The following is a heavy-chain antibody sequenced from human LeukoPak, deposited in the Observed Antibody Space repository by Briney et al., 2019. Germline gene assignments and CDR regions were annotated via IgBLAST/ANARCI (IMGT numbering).Heavy chain of an antibody. CDR2: INHSGST. Sequence: SETLSLTCAVYGGSFSGYYWTWIRQPPGKGLEWIGEINHSGSTNYNPSLKSRVTISVDTSRNQFSRILTSVTAADTAVYFCARVRAAGSFDIWGQGTMVTVSS. CDR1: GGSFSGYY. CDR3: ARVRAAGSFDI. V-gene: IGHV4-34*01. J-gene: IGHJ3*02.